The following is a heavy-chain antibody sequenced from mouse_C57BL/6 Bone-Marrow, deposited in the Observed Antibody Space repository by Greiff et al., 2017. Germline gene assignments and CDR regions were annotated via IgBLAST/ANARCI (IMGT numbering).Heavy chain of an antibody. CDR3: ARGDYSNYVLFAY. J-gene: IGHJ3*01. Sequence: QVQLQQSGAELVKPGASVKMSCKASGYTFTTYPIEWMKQNHGKSLEWIGNFHPYNDDTKYNEKFKGKATLTVAKSSSTVYLELSRLTSDDSAVYYCARGDYSNYVLFAYWGQGTLVTVSA. CDR1: GYTFTTYP. D-gene: IGHD2-5*01. V-gene: IGHV1-47*01. CDR2: FHPYNDDT.